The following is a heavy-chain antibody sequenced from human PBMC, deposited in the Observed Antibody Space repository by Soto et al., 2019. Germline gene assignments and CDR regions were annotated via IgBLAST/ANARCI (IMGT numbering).Heavy chain of an antibody. CDR3: ARDTAWADCTNGVCYELLYYYYMDV. Sequence: GGSLRLSCAASGFTFSSYSMNWVRQAPGKGLEWVSSISSSSSYIYYANSVKGRFTISRDNAKNSLYLQMNSLRAEDTAVYYCARDTAWADCTNGVCYELLYYYYMDVWGKGTTVTVSS. J-gene: IGHJ6*03. D-gene: IGHD2-8*01. V-gene: IGHV3-21*01. CDR1: GFTFSSYS. CDR2: ISSSSSYI.